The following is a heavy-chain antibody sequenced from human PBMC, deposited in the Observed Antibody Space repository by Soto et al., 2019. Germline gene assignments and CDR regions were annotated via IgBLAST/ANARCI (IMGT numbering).Heavy chain of an antibody. D-gene: IGHD3-22*01. CDR3: ARSMIVVAYFDY. V-gene: IGHV3-30-3*01. CDR1: GFTFSSYA. CDR2: ISYDGSNK. J-gene: IGHJ4*02. Sequence: QVQLVESGGGVVQPGRSLRLSCAASGFTFSSYAMHWVRQAPGKGLEWVAVISYDGSNKYYADSVKGRFTISRDNSKNTLYLQMNSLRAEDTAVYYCARSMIVVAYFDYWSQGTLVTVSS.